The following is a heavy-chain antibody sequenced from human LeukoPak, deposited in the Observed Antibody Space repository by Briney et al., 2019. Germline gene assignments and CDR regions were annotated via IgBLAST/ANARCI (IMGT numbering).Heavy chain of an antibody. CDR2: INPNSGGT. D-gene: IGHD5-12*01. CDR3: ARWGRAVATTARADY. CDR1: GYTFTGYY. Sequence: GASVKVSCKASGYTFTGYYMHWVRQAPGQGLEWMGWINPNSGGTNYAQKFQGRVTMTRDTSISTAYMELSRLRSDDTTVYYCARWGRAVATTARADYWGQGTLVTVSS. V-gene: IGHV1-2*02. J-gene: IGHJ4*02.